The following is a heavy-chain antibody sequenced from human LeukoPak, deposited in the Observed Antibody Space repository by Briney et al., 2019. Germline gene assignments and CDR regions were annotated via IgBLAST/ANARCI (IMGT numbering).Heavy chain of an antibody. D-gene: IGHD6-13*01. V-gene: IGHV4-34*01. Sequence: SETLSLTCAVYGGSFGGYYWSWLRQPPGKGLEWIGEINHSGSTNYNPSLKSRVTISVDTSKNQFSLKLSSVTAADTAVYYCARGLGSSRGRATVPRYPTKDYWGQGTLVTVSS. CDR2: INHSGST. CDR1: GGSFGGYY. CDR3: ARGLGSSRGRATVPRYPTKDY. J-gene: IGHJ4*02.